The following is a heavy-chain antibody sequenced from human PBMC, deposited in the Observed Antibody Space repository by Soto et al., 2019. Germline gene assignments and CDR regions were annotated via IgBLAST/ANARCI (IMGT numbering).Heavy chain of an antibody. D-gene: IGHD2-8*01. CDR2: IYHTGDT. Sequence: PSETLSLTCVVSSYSISSGFFWVWIRQPPGKGLEWVGSIYHTGDTHYNPSLRSQVSMSVDTSKNHFSLRLTYLTAADTAVYFCARDTNSLDLWGQGILVTVSS. V-gene: IGHV4-38-2*02. J-gene: IGHJ5*02. CDR1: SYSISSGFF. CDR3: ARDTNSLDL.